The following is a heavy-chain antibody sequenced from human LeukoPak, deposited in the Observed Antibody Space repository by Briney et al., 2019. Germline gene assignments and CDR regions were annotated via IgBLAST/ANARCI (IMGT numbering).Heavy chain of an antibody. CDR3: ARDHGIAAADPDY. CDR2: ISAYNGNT. D-gene: IGHD6-13*01. CDR1: GYAFTSYG. V-gene: IGHV1-18*01. J-gene: IGHJ4*02. Sequence: ASVKFSSKASGYAFTSYGISWVRPAPGQGLEWMGWISAYNGNTNYAQKLQGRVTMPTDTSTSTAYMELRGLRSDDTAVYYCARDHGIAAADPDYWGQGTLVTVSS.